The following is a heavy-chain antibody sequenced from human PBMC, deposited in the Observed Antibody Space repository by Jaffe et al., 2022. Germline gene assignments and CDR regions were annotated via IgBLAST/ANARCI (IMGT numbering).Heavy chain of an antibody. CDR2: ISSSSSYI. Sequence: EVQLVESGGGLVKPGGSLRLSCAASGFTFSSYSMNWVRQAPGKGLEWVSSISSSSSYIYYADSVKGRFTISRDNAKNSLYLQMNSLRAEDTAVYYCARDKCGGSCPDAFDIWGQGTMVTVSS. CDR1: GFTFSSYS. CDR3: ARDKCGGSCPDAFDI. D-gene: IGHD2-15*01. V-gene: IGHV3-21*01. J-gene: IGHJ3*02.